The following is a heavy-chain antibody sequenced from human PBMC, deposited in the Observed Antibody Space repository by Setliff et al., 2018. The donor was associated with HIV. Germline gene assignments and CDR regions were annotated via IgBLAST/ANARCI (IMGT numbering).Heavy chain of an antibody. Sequence: SETLSLTCTVSGGSISSYYWSWIRQPPGKGLEWIGYIYTSGSTNYNPSLKSRVTISVDTSKNQFSLKLSSVTAADTAVYYCARMGAARPLYYYGMDVWGRGTTVTVSS. CDR2: IYTSGST. CDR3: ARMGAARPLYYYGMDV. V-gene: IGHV4-4*09. CDR1: GGSISSYY. D-gene: IGHD6-6*01. J-gene: IGHJ6*02.